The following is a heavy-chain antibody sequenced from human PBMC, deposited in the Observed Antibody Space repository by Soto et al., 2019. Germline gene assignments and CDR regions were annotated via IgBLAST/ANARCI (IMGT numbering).Heavy chain of an antibody. CDR1: GGSSSGYY. V-gene: IGHV4-34*01. CDR2: INHSGST. Sequence: SETLSLTCAVYGGSSSGYYWSWIRQPPGKGLEWIGEINHSGSTNYNPSLKSRVTISVDTSKNQFSLKLGSVTAADTAVYYCARAVPYYYGSGSYDYYMAVWGKGTTVTVSS. D-gene: IGHD3-10*01. CDR3: ARAVPYYYGSGSYDYYMAV. J-gene: IGHJ6*03.